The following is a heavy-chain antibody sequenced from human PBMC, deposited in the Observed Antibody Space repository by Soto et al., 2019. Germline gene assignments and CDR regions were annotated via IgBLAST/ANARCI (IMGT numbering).Heavy chain of an antibody. D-gene: IGHD5-18*01. J-gene: IGHJ4*02. Sequence: SETLSLTCTVSGGSISSGGYYWSWLRQHPGKGLEWIGYIYYSGSTYYNPSLKSRVTISVDTSKNQFSLKLSSVTAADTAVYYCESHLRRGYSYAPIDYCGQGTLVTVSS. V-gene: IGHV4-31*03. CDR3: ESHLRRGYSYAPIDY. CDR2: IYYSGST. CDR1: GGSISSGGYY.